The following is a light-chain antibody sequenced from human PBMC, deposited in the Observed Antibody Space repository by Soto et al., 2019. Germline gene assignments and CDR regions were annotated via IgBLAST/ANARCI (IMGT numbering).Light chain of an antibody. V-gene: IGKV1-5*03. J-gene: IGKJ1*01. CDR3: QQYGT. Sequence: IQMTQSLSTLYASVGATVTITCRASQTIDSWLAWYQQRPGKPPNLLIYKASSLESGVPSRFSGSGSGTEFTLTISSLQPDDFATYYCQQYGTFGQGTKVDIK. CDR1: QTIDSW. CDR2: KAS.